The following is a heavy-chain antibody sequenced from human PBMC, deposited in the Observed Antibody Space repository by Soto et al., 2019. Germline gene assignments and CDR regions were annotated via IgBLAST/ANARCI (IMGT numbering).Heavy chain of an antibody. CDR3: ARDIGDRTSRWTDPFDI. Sequence: GGSLRLSCAASGFTFSNYGMHWVRQAPGKGLEWVAVIWYDGSNTYFADSVEGRFTISKDNSKNTLFLQMNSLTAEDTAVYYCARDIGDRTSRWTDPFDIWGQGTMVTVSS. V-gene: IGHV3-33*01. CDR1: GFTFSNYG. CDR2: IWYDGSNT. D-gene: IGHD6-13*01. J-gene: IGHJ3*02.